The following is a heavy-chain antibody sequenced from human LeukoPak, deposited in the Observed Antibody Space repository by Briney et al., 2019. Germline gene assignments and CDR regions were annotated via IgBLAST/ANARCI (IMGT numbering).Heavy chain of an antibody. CDR2: ITTTSSTI. CDR3: ASDPGLDL. V-gene: IGHV3-48*02. Sequence: GGSLRLSCAASGFTFSNYAINWVRQAPGKGLEWISYITTTSSTIYYADSMKGRFTISRDNAKNSLYLQMNSLRDEDTAVYYCASDPGLDLWGRGTLVTVSS. J-gene: IGHJ2*01. CDR1: GFTFSNYA.